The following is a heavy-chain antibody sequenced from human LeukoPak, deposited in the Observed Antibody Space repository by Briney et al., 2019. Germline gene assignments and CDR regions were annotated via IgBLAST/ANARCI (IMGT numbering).Heavy chain of an antibody. J-gene: IGHJ2*01. V-gene: IGHV3-21*01. CDR3: ARGENDYAPSVWHFDL. D-gene: IGHD4-17*01. Sequence: GGSLRLSCEVSGFTFSTYSMNWVRQAPGKGLEWVASISSYNTYIYYAASVKGRFTISRDNAKDSLYLQLNSLRVEDTAVYYCARGENDYAPSVWHFDLWGRGTLVTVSS. CDR2: ISSYNTYI. CDR1: GFTFSTYS.